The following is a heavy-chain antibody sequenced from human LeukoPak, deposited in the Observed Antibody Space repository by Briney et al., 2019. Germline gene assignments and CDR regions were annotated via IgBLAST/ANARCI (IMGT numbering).Heavy chain of an antibody. Sequence: ASVKVSCKASGYTFTSYDINWVRQATGQGLEWMGWMNPNSGNTGYAQKFQGRVIMTTNTSISTAYMELSSLRSEDTAVYYCARREYGSGSYHLVYWGQGTPVTVSS. D-gene: IGHD3-10*01. V-gene: IGHV1-8*01. J-gene: IGHJ4*02. CDR3: ARREYGSGSYHLVY. CDR1: GYTFTSYD. CDR2: MNPNSGNT.